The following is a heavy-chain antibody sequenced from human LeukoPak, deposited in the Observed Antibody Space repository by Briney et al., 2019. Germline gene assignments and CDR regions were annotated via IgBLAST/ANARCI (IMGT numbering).Heavy chain of an antibody. CDR1: GFTFSNYW. D-gene: IGHD3-22*01. CDR3: ATYSSLNRREFQY. V-gene: IGHV3-7*01. J-gene: IGHJ1*01. CDR2: IKTDGSEK. Sequence: GGSLRLSCEDSGFTFSNYWMGWVRQAPGKGLQWVANIKTDGSEKYYVDSVKGRFTISRDNAKNSLYLQMNSLRAEDTAVYYCATYSSLNRREFQYWGQGTLLTVSS.